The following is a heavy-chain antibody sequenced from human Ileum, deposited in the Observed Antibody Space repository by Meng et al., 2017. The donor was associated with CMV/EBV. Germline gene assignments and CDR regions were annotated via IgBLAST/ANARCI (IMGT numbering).Heavy chain of an antibody. CDR1: GYTFTSNN. J-gene: IGHJ4*02. Sequence: CKASGYTFTSNNLIWVRQAPGQGPEWMGWINTNTGNPTYARDFTGRFVFSLDASVTTAYLQISSLKAEDTAVYYCARGGLNERYFDYWGQGTLVTVSS. D-gene: IGHD1-26*01. CDR3: ARGGLNERYFDY. V-gene: IGHV7-4-1*02. CDR2: INTNTGNP.